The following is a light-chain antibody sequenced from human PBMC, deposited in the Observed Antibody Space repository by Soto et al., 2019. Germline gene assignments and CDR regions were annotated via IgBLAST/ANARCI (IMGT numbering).Light chain of an antibody. CDR1: QSVSSSY. CDR3: QQYGSSPPIT. CDR2: GAS. V-gene: IGKV3-20*01. J-gene: IGKJ5*01. Sequence: EIVLTQSPGPLSLSPGERATLSCRASQSVSSSYLAWYQQKPGQAPRLLIYGASSRATVIPDRFSGSGSGTDFTLTISRLEPEDFAVYYCQQYGSSPPITFGQGTRLEIK.